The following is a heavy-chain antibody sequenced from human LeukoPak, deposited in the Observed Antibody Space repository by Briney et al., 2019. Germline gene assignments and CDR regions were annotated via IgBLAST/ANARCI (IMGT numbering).Heavy chain of an antibody. V-gene: IGHV3-21*01. Sequence: PGGSLRLSCAASGFTFSSYSMNWVRQAPGKGLEWVSSISSSSSYIYYADSVKGRFTISRDNAKNSLYLQMNSLRAEDTAVYYCATDRSDRLAVAGTSAFDYWVQGTLVTVSS. D-gene: IGHD6-19*01. J-gene: IGHJ4*02. CDR2: ISSSSSYI. CDR1: GFTFSSYS. CDR3: ATDRSDRLAVAGTSAFDY.